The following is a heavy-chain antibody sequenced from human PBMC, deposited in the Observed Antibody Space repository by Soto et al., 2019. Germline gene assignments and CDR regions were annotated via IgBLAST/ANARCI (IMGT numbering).Heavy chain of an antibody. D-gene: IGHD5-12*01. V-gene: IGHV1-69*06. Sequence: GASVKVSCKASGGTFSSYAISWVRQAPGQGLEWMGGIIPIFGTANYAQKFQGRVTITADKSTSTAYMELSSLRSEDTAVCYCAGGGEWLRFGYGMDVWGQGTTVTVSS. J-gene: IGHJ6*02. CDR2: IIPIFGTA. CDR3: AGGGEWLRFGYGMDV. CDR1: GGTFSSYA.